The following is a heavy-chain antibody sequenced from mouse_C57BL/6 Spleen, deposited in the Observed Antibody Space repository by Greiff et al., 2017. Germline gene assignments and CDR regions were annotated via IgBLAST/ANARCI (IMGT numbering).Heavy chain of an antibody. D-gene: IGHD1-1*01. CDR2: IHPNSGST. V-gene: IGHV1-64*01. Sequence: QVQLQQPGAELVKPGASVKLSCKASGYTSTSYWMHWVKQRPGQGLEWIGMIHPNSGSTNYNEKFKSKATLTVDKSSSTAYMQLSSLTSEDSSVYSCARSDYSPPYYFAYWGQGTTLTVSS. CDR3: ARSDYSPPYYFAY. CDR1: GYTSTSYW. J-gene: IGHJ2*01.